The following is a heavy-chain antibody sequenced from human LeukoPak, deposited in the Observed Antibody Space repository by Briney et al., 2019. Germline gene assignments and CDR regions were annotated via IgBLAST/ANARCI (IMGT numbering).Heavy chain of an antibody. V-gene: IGHV3-72*01. J-gene: IGHJ6*03. Sequence: GGSLRLSCAASGFTFSDHYMDWVRQAPGKGLEWVGRTRNKANSYTTEYAASVKGRFTISRDDSKNSLYLQMNSLKTEDTAVYYCARDHYYYYMDVWGKGTTVTISS. CDR3: ARDHYYYYMDV. CDR2: TRNKANSYTT. CDR1: GFTFSDHY.